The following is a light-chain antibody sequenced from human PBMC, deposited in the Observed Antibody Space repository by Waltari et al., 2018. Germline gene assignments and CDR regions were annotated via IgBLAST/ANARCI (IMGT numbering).Light chain of an antibody. CDR3: QQSYS. Sequence: DIQMTQSPSSLSASVGDRVTITCRASQSSSDYLTWYQQKPGKAPKLLIYAASTLQSGVPSRFRGSGSGTDFALTISSLQPEDFATYYCQQSYSFGQGTRLEIK. CDR1: QSSSDY. J-gene: IGKJ5*01. CDR2: AAS. V-gene: IGKV1-39*01.